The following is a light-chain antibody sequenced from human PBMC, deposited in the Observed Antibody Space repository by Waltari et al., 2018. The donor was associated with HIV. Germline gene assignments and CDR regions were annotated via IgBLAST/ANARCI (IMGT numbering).Light chain of an antibody. V-gene: IGKV1-39*01. CDR2: AAS. CDR1: ESVSVY. Sequence: DIQMTQSPSSLSASVGDRVTITCRASESVSVYLNWYQQNPGKAPKLLMYAASRLQSGVSSRFSGSGSGTEFTLTINSLQPEDFAIYFCQQSYRSPLTFGPGTKV. J-gene: IGKJ1*01. CDR3: QQSYRSPLT.